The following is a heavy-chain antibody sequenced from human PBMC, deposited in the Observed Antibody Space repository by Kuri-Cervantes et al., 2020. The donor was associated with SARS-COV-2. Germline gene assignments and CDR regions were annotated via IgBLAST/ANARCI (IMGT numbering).Heavy chain of an antibody. J-gene: IGHJ5*02. CDR3: AKRGGYCTNGVCYPRGGWFDP. D-gene: IGHD2-8*01. CDR1: GGSFSGYY. V-gene: IGHV4-34*01. Sequence: SQTLSLTCAVYGGSFSGYYRSWIRQPPGKGLEWIGEINDGGSTNYNPSLKSRVTISVDTSKNQFSLKLSSVTAADTAVYYCAKRGGYCTNGVCYPRGGWFDPWGQGTLVTVSS. CDR2: INDGGST.